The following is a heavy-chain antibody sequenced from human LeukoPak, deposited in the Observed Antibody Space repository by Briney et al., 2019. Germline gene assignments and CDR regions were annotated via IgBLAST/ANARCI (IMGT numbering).Heavy chain of an antibody. D-gene: IGHD6-19*01. Sequence: GESLKISCQGYGYSFTTYWIGWVRQMPGKGLEWMGIIYPGDSDTRYSPSFRGQVTISADKSISTAYLQWSSLKASDTAMYYCARAMGIAVAGTPGYWGQGTLVTVSS. V-gene: IGHV5-51*01. CDR1: GYSFTTYW. CDR3: ARAMGIAVAGTPGY. J-gene: IGHJ4*02. CDR2: IYPGDSDT.